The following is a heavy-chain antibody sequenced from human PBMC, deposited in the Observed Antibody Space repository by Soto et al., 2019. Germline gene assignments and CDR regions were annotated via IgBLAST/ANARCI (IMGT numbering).Heavy chain of an antibody. J-gene: IGHJ4*02. Sequence: QLQLQESGPGLVKPSETLSLTCTVSGGSISSSSYYWGWIRQPPGKGLEWIGSIYYSGSTYYNPSLKSRVTISVDTSKNQFSLKLSSVTAADTAVYYCARLNGRYFDWLIDYWGQGTLVTVSS. CDR2: IYYSGST. D-gene: IGHD3-9*01. CDR1: GGSISSSSYY. CDR3: ARLNGRYFDWLIDY. V-gene: IGHV4-39*01.